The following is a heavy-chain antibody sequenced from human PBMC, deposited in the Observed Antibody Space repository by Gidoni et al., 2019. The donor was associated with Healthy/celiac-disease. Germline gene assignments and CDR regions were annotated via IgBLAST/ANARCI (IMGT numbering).Heavy chain of an antibody. CDR1: GFPFDDYV. CDR2: ISWNSCSI. V-gene: IGHV3-9*01. J-gene: IGHJ4*02. D-gene: IGHD6-19*01. CDR3: AKGVPIAVAGGFDY. Sequence: EVQLVESGGGLVQPGRSLRLSCAASGFPFDDYVMPWVRQAPGKGLEWVSGISWNSCSIGYADSVKGRFTISRDNAKNSLYLQMNSLSAEDTALDYCAKGVPIAVAGGFDYWGQGTLVTVSS.